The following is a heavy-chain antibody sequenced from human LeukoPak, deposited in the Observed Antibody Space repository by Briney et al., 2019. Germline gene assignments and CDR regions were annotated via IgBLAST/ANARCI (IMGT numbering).Heavy chain of an antibody. J-gene: IGHJ4*02. CDR1: GFTFSDYY. D-gene: IGHD2/OR15-2a*01. CDR3: VRDLGKRPIAPQVFDY. CDR2: ISSSGSTI. V-gene: IGHV3-11*04. Sequence: PGGSLRLSCAASGFTFSDYYMSWIRQAPGKGLEWVSYISSSGSTIYYADSVKGRFTISRDNAKNSLYLQMNSLRAEDTAVYYCVRDLGKRPIAPQVFDYWGQGTLVTVSS.